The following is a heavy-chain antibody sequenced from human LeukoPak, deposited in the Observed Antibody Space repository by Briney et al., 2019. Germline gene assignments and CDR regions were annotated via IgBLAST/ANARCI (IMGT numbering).Heavy chain of an antibody. CDR2: MNPSNGNT. CDR1: GYTFTSYA. V-gene: IGHV1-8*01. CDR3: ARDWSGSYLFDY. D-gene: IGHD1-26*01. Sequence: ASVKVSCKASGYTFTSYAINWVRQATGQGLEWMGWMNPSNGNTGFAQKFQGRVTITRNTSISTAYMELSSLRSEDTAVYYCARDWSGSYLFDYWGQGTLVTVSS. J-gene: IGHJ4*02.